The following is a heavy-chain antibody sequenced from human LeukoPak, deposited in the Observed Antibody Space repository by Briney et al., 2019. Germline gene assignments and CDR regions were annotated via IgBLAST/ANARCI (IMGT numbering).Heavy chain of an antibody. CDR2: FYTSGST. CDR3: ARYCRSSSCYSGRPFHP. Sequence: SETLSLTCAVSGDSINTRYWSWIRQSPGKGLEWIGYFYTSGSTNFNPALKGRVTRSVDTSKNQFSLKLSSLTAADTPVYYCARYCRSSSCYSGRPFHPWGQGTRVTVP. CDR1: GDSINTRY. V-gene: IGHV4-4*09. J-gene: IGHJ5*02. D-gene: IGHD2-2*01.